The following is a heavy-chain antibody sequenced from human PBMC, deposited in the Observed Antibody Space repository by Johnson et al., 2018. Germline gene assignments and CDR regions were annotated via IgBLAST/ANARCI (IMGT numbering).Heavy chain of an antibody. CDR1: GGSISSSSYY. J-gene: IGHJ6*02. CDR3: AGRMVRGYYYYGMDV. CDR2: IYYSGST. V-gene: IGHV4-39*01. Sequence: QVQLQESGPGLVKPSETLSLTCTVSGGSISSSSYYWGWIRQPPGKGLEWIGSIYYSGSTYYNPSLKSRVTISVDTSKNPFSLKLSSVTAADTAVYYCAGRMVRGYYYYGMDVWGQGTTVTVSS. D-gene: IGHD3-10*01.